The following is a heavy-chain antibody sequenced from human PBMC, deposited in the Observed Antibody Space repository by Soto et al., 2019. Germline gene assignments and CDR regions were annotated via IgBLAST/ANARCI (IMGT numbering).Heavy chain of an antibody. CDR3: ASDIYDSSGYYYPDAFDI. Sequence: EVQLVESGGGLVQPGGSLRLSCAASGFTFSSYSMNWVRQAPGKGLEWVSYISSSSSTIYYADSVKGRFTISRDNAKNSLYLQMNSLRDEDTAVYYCASDIYDSSGYYYPDAFDIWSQGTMVTVSS. D-gene: IGHD3-22*01. CDR2: ISSSSSTI. J-gene: IGHJ3*02. CDR1: GFTFSSYS. V-gene: IGHV3-48*02.